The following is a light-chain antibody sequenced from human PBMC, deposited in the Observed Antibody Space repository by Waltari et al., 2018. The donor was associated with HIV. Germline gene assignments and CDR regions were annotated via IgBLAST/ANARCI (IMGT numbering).Light chain of an antibody. Sequence: IKLTQSPSFVSASVGDQVNISCRARQDISSDLDWYQHRSGRAPTLLIHSGSTLQSGVPSSFSGSGSGTEFTLTIISLQAEDLATYYCQQLHTYPRTFGPGTKVEVK. CDR1: QDISSD. CDR2: SGS. J-gene: IGKJ1*01. CDR3: QQLHTYPRT. V-gene: IGKV1-9*01.